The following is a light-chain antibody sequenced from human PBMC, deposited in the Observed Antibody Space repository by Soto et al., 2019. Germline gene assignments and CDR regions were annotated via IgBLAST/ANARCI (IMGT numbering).Light chain of an antibody. CDR1: QSIGRW. CDR2: KAS. Sequence: DIQMTQSPSTLSASVGDRVTITCRASQSIGRWLAWYQQKPGKAPKLLIYKASSLESGVPSRFSGSGSETEFTLTISSLQPDDFATYYCQQYNDFHTFGQGTKPETK. CDR3: QQYNDFHT. V-gene: IGKV1-5*03. J-gene: IGKJ2*01.